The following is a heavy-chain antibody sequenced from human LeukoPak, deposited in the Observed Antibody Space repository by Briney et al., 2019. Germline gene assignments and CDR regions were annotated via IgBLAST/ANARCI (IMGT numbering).Heavy chain of an antibody. V-gene: IGHV3-23*01. CDR1: GFTFSSYA. CDR3: AKGYSNYWDY. CDR2: ISGSGGST. D-gene: IGHD4-11*01. J-gene: IGHJ4*02. Sequence: GGSLRLSCAASGFTFSSYATSWVRQAPGKGLGWVSAISGSGGSTYYADSVKGRFTISRDNSKNTLYLQMNSLRAEDTAVYYCAKGYSNYWDYWGQRTLVTVSS.